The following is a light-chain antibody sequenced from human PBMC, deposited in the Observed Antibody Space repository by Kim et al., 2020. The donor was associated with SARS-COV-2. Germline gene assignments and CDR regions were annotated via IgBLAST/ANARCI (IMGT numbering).Light chain of an antibody. V-gene: IGKV1-5*03. CDR1: QSIGSW. J-gene: IGKJ1*01. CDR2: KAS. Sequence: DIQMTQSPSTLSASVGDRVTITCRASQSIGSWLAWYQQKPGKAPNLLIYKASTLESGVPSRFSGGGYGTEFTLTISSLQPDDFATFYCQQYKSKSWTFGQGTKVDIK. CDR3: QQYKSKSWT.